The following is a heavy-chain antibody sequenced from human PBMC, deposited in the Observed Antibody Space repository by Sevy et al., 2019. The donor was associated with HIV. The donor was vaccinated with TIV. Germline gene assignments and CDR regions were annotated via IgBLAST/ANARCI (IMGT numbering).Heavy chain of an antibody. V-gene: IGHV3-23*01. CDR3: ASGDTTMITDLDY. CDR1: GFTFSNYA. J-gene: IGHJ4*02. D-gene: IGHD5-18*01. Sequence: GGSLRLSCRASGFTFSNYAMSWVRQAPGKGPEWVSGINNAGSTYYADSVKGRFTISRDNSKKMVFLQMNSLRAEDTAVYYCASGDTTMITDLDYWGQGALVTVSS. CDR2: INNAGST.